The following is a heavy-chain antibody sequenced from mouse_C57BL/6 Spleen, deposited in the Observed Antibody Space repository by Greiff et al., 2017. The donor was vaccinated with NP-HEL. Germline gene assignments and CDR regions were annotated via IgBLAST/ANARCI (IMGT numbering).Heavy chain of an antibody. V-gene: IGHV1-82*01. CDR2: IYPGDGDT. Sequence: VKLMESGPELVKPGASVKISCKASGYAFSSSWMNWVKQRPGKGLEWIGGIYPGDGDTNYNGKFKGKATLTADKSSSTAYMQLSSLTSEDSAVYFCARKGVGPFDYWGQGTTLTVSS. J-gene: IGHJ2*01. CDR1: GYAFSSSW. CDR3: ARKGVGPFDY. D-gene: IGHD4-1*01.